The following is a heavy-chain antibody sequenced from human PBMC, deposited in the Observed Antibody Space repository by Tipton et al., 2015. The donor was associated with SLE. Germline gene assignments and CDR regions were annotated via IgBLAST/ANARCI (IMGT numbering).Heavy chain of an antibody. CDR2: IYPGDSDT. Sequence: QLVQSGAEVKKPGESLKISCKGSGYRFTSNWIAWVRQMPGKGLEWMGIIYPGDSDTRYSPSFQGQVTISADKSISTAFLQWSSLKASDTAMYYCARRVVDYGDSNRFDPWGQGTLVTVSS. CDR3: ARRVVDYGDSNRFDP. D-gene: IGHD4-17*01. V-gene: IGHV5-51*01. CDR1: GYRFTSNW. J-gene: IGHJ5*02.